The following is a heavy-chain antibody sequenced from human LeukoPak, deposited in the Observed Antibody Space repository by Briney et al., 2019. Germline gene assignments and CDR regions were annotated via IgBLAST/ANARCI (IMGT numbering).Heavy chain of an antibody. CDR1: GFTFSSYW. V-gene: IGHV3-74*01. Sequence: GGSLRLSCSTSGFTFSSYWMPWVRQAPGKGLVWVSGINSDGTTTSFADSVKGRFTISRDNAKNTLYLQMNSLRAEDTAVYYCARDRSIASDYWGQGTLVTVSS. J-gene: IGHJ4*02. CDR3: ARDRSIASDY. CDR2: INSDGTTT. D-gene: IGHD6-6*01.